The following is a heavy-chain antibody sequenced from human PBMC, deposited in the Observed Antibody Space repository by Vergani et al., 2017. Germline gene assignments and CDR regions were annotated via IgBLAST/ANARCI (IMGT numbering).Heavy chain of an antibody. Sequence: QVQLVESEGGVVQPGRSLTLSCVASGFTFSSQGMHWVRQAPGKGLEWVAVIWYDGSNKYYGDSVKGRFTNSRDNSKNTLYLQMNSLRVEDTAVYYCARWGNEKRLDSWGQGTLVTVSS. J-gene: IGHJ5*01. D-gene: IGHD1-1*01. CDR3: ARWGNEKRLDS. V-gene: IGHV3-33*01. CDR1: GFTFSSQG. CDR2: IWYDGSNK.